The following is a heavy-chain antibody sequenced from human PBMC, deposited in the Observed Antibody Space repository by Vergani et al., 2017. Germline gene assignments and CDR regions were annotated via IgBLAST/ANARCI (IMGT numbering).Heavy chain of an antibody. CDR2: IIPILGIA. J-gene: IGHJ5*02. Sequence: QVQLVQSGAEVKKPGSSVKVSCKASGGTFSSYAISWVRQAPGQGLEWMGRIIPILGIANYAQKFQGRVTITADKSTSTAYMELNSLRSEDTAVYYCARGGIVATMDWFDPWGQGTLVTVSS. CDR1: GGTFSSYA. V-gene: IGHV1-69*04. CDR3: ARGGIVATMDWFDP. D-gene: IGHD5-12*01.